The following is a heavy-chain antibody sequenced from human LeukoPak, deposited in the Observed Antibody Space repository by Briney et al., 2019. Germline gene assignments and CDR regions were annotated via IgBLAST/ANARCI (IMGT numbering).Heavy chain of an antibody. V-gene: IGHV3-23*01. CDR1: GFTFSTYA. J-gene: IGHJ4*02. Sequence: GGSLRLSCAASGFTFSTYAMSWVRQAPGKGLEWVSVISGSGGSTYYADSVKGQFTISRDNSKNTLYLQMNSLRPGDTAVYYCAKESPSFDYWGQGTLVTVSS. CDR3: AKESPSFDY. CDR2: ISGSGGST.